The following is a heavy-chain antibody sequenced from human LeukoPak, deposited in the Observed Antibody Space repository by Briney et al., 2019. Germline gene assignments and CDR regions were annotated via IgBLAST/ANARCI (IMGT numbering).Heavy chain of an antibody. CDR1: GYTFAIYG. D-gene: IGHD2-21*02. V-gene: IGHV1-18*01. CDR2: ISPYDGDT. Sequence: AASVKVSCKASGYTFAIYGISWVRQAPGQGLEWMAWISPYDGDTNYARNFEGRVTMTTETSTSTAYMELRSLRSDDTAIYYCARDYCTRGGDCYKEDLFDPWGQGTLVTVSS. CDR3: ARDYCTRGGDCYKEDLFDP. J-gene: IGHJ5*02.